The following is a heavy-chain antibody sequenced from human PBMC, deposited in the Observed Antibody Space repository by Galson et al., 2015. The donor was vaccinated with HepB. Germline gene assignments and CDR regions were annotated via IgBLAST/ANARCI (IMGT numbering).Heavy chain of an antibody. V-gene: IGHV6-1*01. J-gene: IGHJ6*02. CDR3: TRVRHLARGMDV. D-gene: IGHD5-12*01. CDR2: TYYRSKWYN. Sequence: CAISGDSVSTNIVAWNWIRQSQSRGLEWLGRTYYRSKWYNDYAVSVQSRLTINPDTSRNQFSLQLNSVTPEDTGVYYCTRVRHLARGMDVWGQGTTVTVSS. CDR1: GDSVSTNIVA.